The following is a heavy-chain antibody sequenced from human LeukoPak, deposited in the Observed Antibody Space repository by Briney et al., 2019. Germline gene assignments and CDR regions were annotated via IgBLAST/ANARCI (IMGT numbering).Heavy chain of an antibody. CDR1: GYTFTSYD. CDR2: MNPNSGNT. V-gene: IGHV1-8*01. CDR3: ARGLGGAAGLYYFDY. J-gene: IGHJ4*02. D-gene: IGHD6-13*01. Sequence: AASVKVSCKASGYTFTSYDINWVRQATGQGLEWMGWMNPNSGNTGYAQKFQGGVTMTRNTSISTAYMELSSLRSEDTAVYYCARGLGGAAGLYYFDYWGQGTLVTVSS.